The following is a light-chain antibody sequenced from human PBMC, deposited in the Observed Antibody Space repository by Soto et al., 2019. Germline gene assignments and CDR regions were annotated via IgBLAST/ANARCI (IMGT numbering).Light chain of an antibody. CDR2: SNY. V-gene: IGLV1-44*01. Sequence: QSVLTQPPSASGTPGQRVTISCSGSNSNIGSNPVHWYQQFPGTAPNVLIYSNYQRPSGVPDRFSGSKSGTSASLAISGLQSEDEADYYCAAWDDRLSDLLFGGGTKVTVL. J-gene: IGLJ2*01. CDR1: NSNIGSNP. CDR3: AAWDDRLSDLL.